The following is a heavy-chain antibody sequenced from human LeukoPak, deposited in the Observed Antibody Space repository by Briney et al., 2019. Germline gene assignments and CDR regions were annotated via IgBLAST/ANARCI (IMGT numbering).Heavy chain of an antibody. CDR1: GFTFSSYA. J-gene: IGHJ4*02. CDR3: ARGSLYWSDY. D-gene: IGHD2-8*02. Sequence: PGGSLRLSCTPSGFTFSSYAMSWVRQAPGKGLEWVSAISSSGDSTFYADSVKGRFTISRDNSKNTLYLQMNSLRADDTAVYYCARGSLYWSDYWGQGTLVTVSS. V-gene: IGHV3-23*01. CDR2: ISSSGDST.